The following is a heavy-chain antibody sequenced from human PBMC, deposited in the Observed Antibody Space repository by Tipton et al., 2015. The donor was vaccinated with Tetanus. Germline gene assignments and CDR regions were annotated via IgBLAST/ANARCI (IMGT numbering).Heavy chain of an antibody. D-gene: IGHD2-8*01. CDR2: IYPGDSDT. V-gene: IGHV5-51*01. CDR3: ARAHCSDGVCNFDY. J-gene: IGHJ4*02. Sequence: VQLVQSGGEVKKPGESLKISCKGSGYIFNNYWIGWVRQMPGKGLEWVGIIYPGDSDTRYSPSFQGQVTISVDKSISTAYPQWSSLKASDTSMFYCARAHCSDGVCNFDYWGQGALVTVAS. CDR1: GYIFNNYW.